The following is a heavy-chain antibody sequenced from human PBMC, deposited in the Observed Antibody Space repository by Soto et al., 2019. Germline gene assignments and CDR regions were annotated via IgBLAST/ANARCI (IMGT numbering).Heavy chain of an antibody. CDR3: ARDLRFLEGGIDY. D-gene: IGHD3-3*01. V-gene: IGHV3-30-3*01. Sequence: QVQLVESGGGVVQPGRSLRLSCAASGFTFSSYAMHWVRQAPGKGLEWVAVISYDGSNKYYADSVKGRFTISRDNSKNTLYLQMNSLRAEDTAVYYCARDLRFLEGGIDYWGQGTLVTVSS. J-gene: IGHJ4*02. CDR2: ISYDGSNK. CDR1: GFTFSSYA.